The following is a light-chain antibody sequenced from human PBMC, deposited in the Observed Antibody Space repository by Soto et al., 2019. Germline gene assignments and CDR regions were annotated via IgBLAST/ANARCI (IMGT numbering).Light chain of an antibody. V-gene: IGLV2-14*01. CDR3: TSYTRTGALV. CDR1: NTDVGGYNY. Sequence: QSVLTQPASVSGSPGQSITVSCTGTNTDVGGYNYVSWYQHRPGKAPKLMIYEVRNRPSGVSNRFSGSKSGNTASLTISGLQSEDEADYYCTSYTRTGALVFGSGTKLTVL. J-gene: IGLJ3*02. CDR2: EVR.